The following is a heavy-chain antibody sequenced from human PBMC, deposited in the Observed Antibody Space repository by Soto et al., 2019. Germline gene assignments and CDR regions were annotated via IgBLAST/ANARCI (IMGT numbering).Heavy chain of an antibody. J-gene: IGHJ5*02. Sequence: ASVKVSCKASGYTFTSYYMHWVRQAPGQGLEWMGIINPSGGSTSYAQKFQGRVTMTRDTSTSTVYMELSSLRSEDTAVYYCARDARYSSSWYGNWFDPWGQGTLVTVS. CDR2: INPSGGST. D-gene: IGHD6-13*01. CDR3: ARDARYSSSWYGNWFDP. CDR1: GYTFTSYY. V-gene: IGHV1-46*01.